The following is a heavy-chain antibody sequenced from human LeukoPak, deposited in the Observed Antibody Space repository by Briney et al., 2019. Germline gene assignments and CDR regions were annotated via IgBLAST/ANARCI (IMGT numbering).Heavy chain of an antibody. J-gene: IGHJ6*03. CDR3: ARTPYSGSYLGWSGVYYYYYYMDV. Sequence: PSGTLSLTCAVPGGSISSSNWWSWVRQPPGKGLEWIGEIYHSGSTYYNPSLKSRVTISVDTSKNQFSLKLSSVTAADTAVYYCARTPYSGSYLGWSGVYYYYYYMDVWGKGTTVTVSS. D-gene: IGHD1-26*01. CDR2: IYHSGST. CDR1: GGSISSSNW. V-gene: IGHV4-4*02.